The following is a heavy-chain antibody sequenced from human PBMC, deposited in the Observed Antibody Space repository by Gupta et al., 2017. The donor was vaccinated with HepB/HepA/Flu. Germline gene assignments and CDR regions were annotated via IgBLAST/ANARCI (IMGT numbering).Heavy chain of an antibody. V-gene: IGHV1-69-2*01. D-gene: IGHD3-16*01. Sequence: EVQLVQSGAEVKKHGATVKISCKVSGYTFTDYYMHWVQQAPGQGLEGMGLVDPDDGETIYAEKGQGRVTITAETSTDTAYMELRGVRSGDTAVYYCATDARGIGKNAFDIWGQGTMVTVSS. CDR1: GYTFTDYY. CDR3: ATDARGIGKNAFDI. J-gene: IGHJ3*02. CDR2: VDPDDGET.